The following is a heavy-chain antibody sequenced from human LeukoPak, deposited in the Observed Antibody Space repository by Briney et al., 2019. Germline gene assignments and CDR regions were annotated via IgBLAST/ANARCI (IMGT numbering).Heavy chain of an antibody. D-gene: IGHD3-9*01. CDR2: IYYTGTT. CDR3: ARGEDFERYYLAY. V-gene: IGHV4-59*01. J-gene: IGHJ4*02. CDR1: GGSISIYY. Sequence: SETLSLTCSVSGGSISIYYWTWIRQIPGKGLEGIGYIYYTGTTNYNPLFERRATISVDTSKNQFSLKLTSVTAADTAVYFCARGEDFERYYLAYWGQGTLVTVSS.